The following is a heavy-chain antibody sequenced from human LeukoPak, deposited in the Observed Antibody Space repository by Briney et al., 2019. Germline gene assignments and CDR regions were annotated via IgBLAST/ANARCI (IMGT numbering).Heavy chain of an antibody. V-gene: IGHV3-23*01. J-gene: IGHJ5*02. CDR2: ISGSGGST. CDR1: GFTFSSYA. D-gene: IGHD3-22*01. Sequence: GGSLRLSCASSGFTFSSYAMSWVRQAPGKGLEWVSAISGSGGSTYYADSVKGRFTISRDNSKNTLYLQMNSLRAEDTAVYYCAKTSVYYYDSSGYYPHNWFDPWGQGTLVTVSS. CDR3: AKTSVYYYDSSGYYPHNWFDP.